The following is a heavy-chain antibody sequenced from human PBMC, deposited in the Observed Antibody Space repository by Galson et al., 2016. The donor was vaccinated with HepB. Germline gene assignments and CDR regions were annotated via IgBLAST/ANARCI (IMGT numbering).Heavy chain of an antibody. V-gene: IGHV3-53*01. CDR2: IYSGGST. CDR1: GFSVSSNY. D-gene: IGHD6-13*01. J-gene: IGHJ3*02. Sequence: SLRLSCAASGFSVSSNYIIWVRQAPGKGLEWVSAIYSGGSTYYADAVKGHFTVSRDNPKNTVYLQMNCLRAEDTAVYYCAREAIAAAGTHDAFDIWGQGTMVTVCS. CDR3: AREAIAAAGTHDAFDI.